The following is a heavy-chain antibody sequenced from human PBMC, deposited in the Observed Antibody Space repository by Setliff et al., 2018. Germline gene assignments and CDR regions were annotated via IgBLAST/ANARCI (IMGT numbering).Heavy chain of an antibody. Sequence: GASVKVSCKASGYTFTSYDINWVRQATGQGLEWMGWINPNSGGTNYAQKFQGWVTMTRDTSISTAYMELSRLRSDDTAVYYCARQQWLVGGFDYWGQGTQVTVSS. D-gene: IGHD6-19*01. J-gene: IGHJ4*02. CDR3: ARQQWLVGGFDY. V-gene: IGHV1-2*04. CDR1: GYTFTSYD. CDR2: INPNSGGT.